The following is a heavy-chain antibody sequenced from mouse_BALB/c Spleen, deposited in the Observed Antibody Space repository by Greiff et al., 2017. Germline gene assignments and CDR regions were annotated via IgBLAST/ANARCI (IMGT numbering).Heavy chain of an antibody. CDR1: GFTFSSYA. CDR2: ISSGGSYT. CDR3: ARDCGYDIYYAMDY. D-gene: IGHD2-2*01. Sequence: EVLLVESGGGLVKPGGSLKLSCAASGFTFSSYAMSWVRQSPEKRLEWVAEISSGGSYTYYPDTVTGRFTISRDNAKNTLYLEMSSLRSEDTAMYYCARDCGYDIYYAMDYWGQGTSVTVSS. J-gene: IGHJ4*01. V-gene: IGHV5-9-4*01.